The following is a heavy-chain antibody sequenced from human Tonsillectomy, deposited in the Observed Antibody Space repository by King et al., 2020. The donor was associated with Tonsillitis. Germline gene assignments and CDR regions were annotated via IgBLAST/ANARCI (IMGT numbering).Heavy chain of an antibody. CDR1: GFSFSNYD. Sequence: VQLVESGGGLVQPGGSLRLSCAASGFSFSNYDMNWVRQATGKGLEWVSAIGTGGIPYYAGSVKGRFTISRENGKNSVYLQMNNLRAGDTAVYYCARYDWAVWGKGTTVTVSA. J-gene: IGHJ6*04. V-gene: IGHV3-13*04. CDR2: IGTGGIP. CDR3: ARYDWAV. D-gene: IGHD3-16*01.